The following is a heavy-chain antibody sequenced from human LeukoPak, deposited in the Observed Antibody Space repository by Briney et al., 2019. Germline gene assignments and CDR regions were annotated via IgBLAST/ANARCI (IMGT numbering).Heavy chain of an antibody. CDR3: AKVIEGAVAFDY. Sequence: ASVKVSCKASGNTFTSYAITWVRQAPGQGLEYMGWINPDTGGTNYAQRFQGRVTMTRDTSISTAYMELSRLRSDDTAVYYCAKVIEGAVAFDYWGQGTLVTVSS. D-gene: IGHD6-19*01. CDR2: INPDTGGT. J-gene: IGHJ4*02. CDR1: GNTFTSYA. V-gene: IGHV1-2*02.